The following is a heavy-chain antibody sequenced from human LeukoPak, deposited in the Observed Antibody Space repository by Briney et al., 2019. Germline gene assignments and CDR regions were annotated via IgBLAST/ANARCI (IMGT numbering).Heavy chain of an antibody. Sequence: GGSLRLSCAASGFTFSSYAMHWVRQAPGKGLEWVAVISYDGSNKYYADSVKGRFTISRDNSKNTLYLQMNSLRAEDTAVYYCARQGSDYSNYAPTNWFDPWGQGTLVTVSS. D-gene: IGHD4-4*01. V-gene: IGHV3-30-3*01. CDR1: GFTFSSYA. CDR2: ISYDGSNK. J-gene: IGHJ5*02. CDR3: ARQGSDYSNYAPTNWFDP.